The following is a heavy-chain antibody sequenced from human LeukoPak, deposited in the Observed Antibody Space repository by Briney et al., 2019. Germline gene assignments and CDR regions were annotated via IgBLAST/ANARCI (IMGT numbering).Heavy chain of an antibody. J-gene: IGHJ4*02. Sequence: QPGGSLRLSCAASGFTFSSYAINWVRQAPGKGLEWVSAISGSGGSTYYADSVKGRFTISRDNSKNTLYLQMNSLRAEDTAVYYCALEGAPRQQLNDYWGQGTLVTVSS. V-gene: IGHV3-23*01. D-gene: IGHD6-13*01. CDR2: ISGSGGST. CDR1: GFTFSSYA. CDR3: ALEGAPRQQLNDY.